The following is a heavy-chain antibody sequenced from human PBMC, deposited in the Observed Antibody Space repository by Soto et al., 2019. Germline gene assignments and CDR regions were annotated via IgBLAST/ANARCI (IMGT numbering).Heavy chain of an antibody. Sequence: SETLSLTCTVSPSPINSYYWSWTLPPPVKGLEWIGYFYYSGSTNYIPSLKRRGTLSVDTSKNLFSLKLSSVTAAGTAVYYCARSDGRYWGEGTRVTVS. J-gene: IGHJ4*02. V-gene: IGHV4-59*01. CDR2: FYYSGST. CDR1: PSPINSYY. CDR3: ARSDGRY.